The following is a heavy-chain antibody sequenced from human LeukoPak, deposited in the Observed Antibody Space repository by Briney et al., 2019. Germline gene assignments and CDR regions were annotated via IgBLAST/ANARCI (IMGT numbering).Heavy chain of an antibody. V-gene: IGHV4-30-2*01. Sequence: SQTLSLTCAVSGGSISSGGYSWSWIRQPPGKGLEWIGYIYHSGSTYYNPSLKSRVTISVDRSKNQFSLKLSSVTAADAAVYYCARDSDCSGGSCSGAFDIWGQGTMVTVSS. CDR3: ARDSDCSGGSCSGAFDI. D-gene: IGHD2-15*01. CDR2: IYHSGST. CDR1: GGSISSGGYS. J-gene: IGHJ3*02.